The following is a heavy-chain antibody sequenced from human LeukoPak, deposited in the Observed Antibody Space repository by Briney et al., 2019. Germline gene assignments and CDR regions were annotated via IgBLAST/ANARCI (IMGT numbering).Heavy chain of an antibody. CDR2: IYYSGST. CDR1: GGSISSSSYY. CDR3: ARRRAVIWSGYYTDYYYYYMDV. J-gene: IGHJ6*03. Sequence: SETLSLTCTVSGGSISSSSYYWGWIRQPPGKGLEWIGSIYYSGSTNYNPSLKSRVTISVDTSKNQFSLKLSSVTAADTAVYYCARRRAVIWSGYYTDYYYYYMDVWGKGTTVTVSS. D-gene: IGHD3-3*01. V-gene: IGHV4-39*07.